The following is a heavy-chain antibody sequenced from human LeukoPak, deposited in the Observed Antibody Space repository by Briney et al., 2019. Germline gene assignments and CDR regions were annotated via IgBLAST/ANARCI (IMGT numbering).Heavy chain of an antibody. V-gene: IGHV4-59*01. J-gene: IGHJ4*02. CDR2: IYYSGST. CDR3: ARSNQWLVPFDK. CDR1: GGSISSYY. D-gene: IGHD6-19*01. Sequence: PSETLSLTCTVSGGSISSYYWSWIRQPPGKGLEWIGYIYYSGSTNYNPSLKSRVTISVDTSKNQFSLKLSSVTAADTAVYYCARSNQWLVPFDKWGQGTLVTVSS.